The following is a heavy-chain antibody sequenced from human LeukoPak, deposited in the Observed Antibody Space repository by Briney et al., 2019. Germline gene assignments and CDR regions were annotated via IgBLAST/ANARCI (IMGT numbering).Heavy chain of an antibody. CDR2: ISANGGGT. Sequence: GGSLRLSCAASGFTFSTYAMHWVRQTPGKGLEYVSAISANGGGTYYANSVKGRFTISRDNSKNTLYLQMGSLRAEDMAVYYCARYCSGVSCYSGYDYWGQGTLVTVSS. D-gene: IGHD2-15*01. CDR1: GFTFSTYA. CDR3: ARYCSGVSCYSGYDY. V-gene: IGHV3-64*01. J-gene: IGHJ4*02.